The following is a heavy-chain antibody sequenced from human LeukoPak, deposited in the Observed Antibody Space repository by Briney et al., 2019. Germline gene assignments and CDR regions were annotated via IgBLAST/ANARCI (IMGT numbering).Heavy chain of an antibody. D-gene: IGHD4-17*01. CDR2: INHSGST. V-gene: IGHV4-34*01. J-gene: IGHJ4*02. Sequence: PSETLSLTCAVYGGSFSGYYWSWIRQPPGKGLEWIGEINHSGSTNYNPSLKSRVTISVDTSKNQFSLKLSSVTAADTAVYYCARVMTTVTGSFDYWGQGTLVTVSS. CDR1: GGSFSGYY. CDR3: ARVMTTVTGSFDY.